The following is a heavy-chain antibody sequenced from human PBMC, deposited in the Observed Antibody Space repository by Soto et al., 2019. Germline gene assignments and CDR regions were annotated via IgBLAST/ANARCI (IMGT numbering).Heavy chain of an antibody. CDR2: INLIGST. V-gene: IGHV4-34*01. CDR1: GGSFSGYY. J-gene: IGHJ4*01. D-gene: IGHD3-10*01. CDR3: TRGYGRTFDY. Sequence: QVQLQQWGAGLLKPSETLSLTCAVYGGSFSGYYWNWIRQPPGKGLEWIGEINLIGSTNYNPSLKRRVTISLDTSNTQFSLKLSPITAADTAVYYCTRGYGRTFDYWGQGTLFTVSS.